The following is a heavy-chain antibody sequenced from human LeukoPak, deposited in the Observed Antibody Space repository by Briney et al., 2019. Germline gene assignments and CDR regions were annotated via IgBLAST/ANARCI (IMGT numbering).Heavy chain of an antibody. CDR2: IYNSVST. Sequence: SETLSLTCVVSDYSITSGDYWAWLRQPPGTGLEWIESIYNSVSTYYIPSLKSRVTMSLDPSKNQFSLNLRSVTAADTAVYFCARNMSTEGWFDSWGRGTLVTVSS. J-gene: IGHJ5*01. CDR3: ARNMSTEGWFDS. D-gene: IGHD5/OR15-5a*01. CDR1: DYSITSGDY. V-gene: IGHV4-38-2*01.